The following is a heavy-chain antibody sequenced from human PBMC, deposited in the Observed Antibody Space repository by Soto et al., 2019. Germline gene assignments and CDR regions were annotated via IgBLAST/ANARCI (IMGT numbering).Heavy chain of an antibody. V-gene: IGHV1-69*13. CDR1: GGTFSSYA. D-gene: IGHD6-19*01. J-gene: IGHJ4*02. CDR2: IIPIFGTA. Sequence: ASVKVSCKASGGTFSSYAISWVRQAPGQGLEWMGGIIPIFGTANYAQKFQGSVTITADESTSTAYMELSSLRSEDTAVYYCARKGRDSSGWYDFDYWGQGTLVTVSS. CDR3: ARKGRDSSGWYDFDY.